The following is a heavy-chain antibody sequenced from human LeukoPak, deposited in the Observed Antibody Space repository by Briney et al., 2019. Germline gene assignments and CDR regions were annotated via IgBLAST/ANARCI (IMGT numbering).Heavy chain of an antibody. CDR3: AKSPFVAHYYFDY. D-gene: IGHD6-6*01. CDR1: GFSFTTYW. J-gene: IGHJ4*02. CDR2: IKQDGTEK. V-gene: IGHV3-7*01. Sequence: PGGSLRLSCGASGFSFTTYWMGWVRQAPGKGLEWVANIKQDGTEKYYVDSVKGRFTISRDNAKNSLYLQMNSLRAEDTAVYYCAKSPFVAHYYFDYWGQGTLVTVSS.